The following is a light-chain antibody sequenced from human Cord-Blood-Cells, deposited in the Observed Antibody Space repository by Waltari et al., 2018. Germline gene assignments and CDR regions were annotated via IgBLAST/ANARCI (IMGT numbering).Light chain of an antibody. Sequence: QSALTQPASVSGSPGPSITISCTGTRSDVGGYNYVSGYQQHPGKAPKHKIYDVSNRPSGVSNRFTGSKAGNTAALTISGLQAEDEADYYCSSYTSSSTWVFGGGTKLTVL. V-gene: IGLV2-14*01. CDR3: SSYTSSSTWV. J-gene: IGLJ3*02. CDR1: RSDVGGYNY. CDR2: DVS.